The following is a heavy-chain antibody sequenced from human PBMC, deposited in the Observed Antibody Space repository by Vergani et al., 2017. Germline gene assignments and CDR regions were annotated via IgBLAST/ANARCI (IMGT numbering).Heavy chain of an antibody. J-gene: IGHJ4*02. D-gene: IGHD2-21*02. V-gene: IGHV3-48*01. CDR2: INNRSTTI. CDR3: ARVSPHMVVVTGNFDS. Sequence: EVQLVESGGGLVQPGGSLRLSCAASGFTFSTYTMNWVRQAPGKGLEWVSYINNRSTTIYYADSVKGRFTISRDNAKNSLFLQMNSLRAEDTAVYYCARVSPHMVVVTGNFDSWGQGTLVTVSS. CDR1: GFTFSTYT.